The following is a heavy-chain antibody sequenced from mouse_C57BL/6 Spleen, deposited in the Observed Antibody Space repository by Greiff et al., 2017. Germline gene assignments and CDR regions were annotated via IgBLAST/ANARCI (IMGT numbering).Heavy chain of an antibody. CDR3: ARFGTYVYYAMDY. J-gene: IGHJ4*01. D-gene: IGHD2-14*01. Sequence: VQLQQPGAELVKPGTSVTLSCKASGYTFTSYWMHWVKQRPGQGLEWIGVIDPSASYTNYNQKFKGKATLPVDTSSSTAYMQLSSLTSEDSAVYYCARFGTYVYYAMDYWGQGTSVTVSS. CDR2: IDPSASYT. V-gene: IGHV1-59*01. CDR1: GYTFTSYW.